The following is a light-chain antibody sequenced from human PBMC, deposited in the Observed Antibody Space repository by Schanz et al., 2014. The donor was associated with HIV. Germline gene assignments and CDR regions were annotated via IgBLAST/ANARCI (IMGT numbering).Light chain of an antibody. V-gene: IGLV2-14*01. CDR2: DVS. CDR1: SSDVGGYNY. Sequence: QSALTQPASVSGSPEQSITISCTGTSSDVGGYNYVSWYQQHPGKAPKLMIYDVSNRPSGVSNRFSGSKSGNTASLTISGLQAEDEADYYCCSYAGDYWVFGGGTKLTVL. CDR3: CSYAGDYWV. J-gene: IGLJ3*02.